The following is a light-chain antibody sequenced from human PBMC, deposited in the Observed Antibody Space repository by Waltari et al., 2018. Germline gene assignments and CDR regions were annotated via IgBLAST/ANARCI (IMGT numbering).Light chain of an antibody. J-gene: IGKJ4*01. CDR3: QQYFTSPSLT. CDR1: QSISSW. V-gene: IGKV1-5*01. CDR2: DAS. Sequence: DIQMTQSPSTLSASVGDRVTITCRASQSISSWLAWYQQKPGKAPKLLIYDASSLESGVPSRFSGSGSGTEFTLTISSLQAEDVAVYYCQQYFTSPSLTFGGGTKVEI.